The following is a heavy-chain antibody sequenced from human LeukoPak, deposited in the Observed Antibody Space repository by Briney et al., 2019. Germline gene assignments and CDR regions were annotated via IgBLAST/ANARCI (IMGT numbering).Heavy chain of an antibody. Sequence: GGSLRLSCAASGFTFSTYTMSWVRKAPGKGLERFSAISGADDGYYADSVKGRFTISRDNSKNTLYLQMNSLRAEDTAAYYCAKARTPVTSYFDKWGQGTLVTVSS. V-gene: IGHV3-23*01. J-gene: IGHJ4*02. D-gene: IGHD4-23*01. CDR3: AKARTPVTSYFDK. CDR1: GFTFSTYT. CDR2: ISGADDG.